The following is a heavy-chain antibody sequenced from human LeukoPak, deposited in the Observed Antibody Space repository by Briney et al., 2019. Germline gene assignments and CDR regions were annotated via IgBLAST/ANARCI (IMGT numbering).Heavy chain of an antibody. CDR2: IYYSGST. CDR3: ARLKCISTTSPSRYVMDV. D-gene: IGHD2-2*01. J-gene: IGHJ6*02. Sequence: SETLSLTCSVSGGYISPYYWSWIRHPPGKGLEYIGYIYYSGSTNYNPSLQSRVTISVDTSKDQFSLNLTSVTAADTAVYYCARLKCISTTSPSRYVMDVWGQGTTVTVSS. CDR1: GGYISPYY. V-gene: IGHV4-59*01.